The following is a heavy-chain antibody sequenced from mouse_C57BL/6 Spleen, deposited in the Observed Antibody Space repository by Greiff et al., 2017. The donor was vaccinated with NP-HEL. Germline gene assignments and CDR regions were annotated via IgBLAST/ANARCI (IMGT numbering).Heavy chain of an antibody. CDR3: ARGGFYAMDY. D-gene: IGHD1-1*02. J-gene: IGHJ4*01. CDR1: GFPFSDYG. Sequence: EVQWVESGGGLVKPGGSLKLSCAASGFPFSDYGMHWVRQAPEKGLEWVAYISSGSSTIYYADTVKGRFTISRDNAKNTLFLQMTSLRSEDTAMYYCARGGFYAMDYWGQGTSVTVSS. V-gene: IGHV5-17*01. CDR2: ISSGSSTI.